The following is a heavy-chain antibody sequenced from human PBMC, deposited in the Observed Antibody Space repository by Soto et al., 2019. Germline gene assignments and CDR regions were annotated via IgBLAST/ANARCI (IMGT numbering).Heavy chain of an antibody. CDR1: GFTFSSYA. CDR3: AKDRFLQPYYYYYYGMDV. Sequence: GGSLRLSCAASGFTFSSYAMSWVRQAPGKGLEWVSAISGSGGSTYYADSVKGRFTISRDNSKNTLYLQMNSLRAEDTAVYYCAKDRFLQPYYYYYYGMDVWGQGTTVTVSS. V-gene: IGHV3-23*01. J-gene: IGHJ6*02. D-gene: IGHD5-18*01. CDR2: ISGSGGST.